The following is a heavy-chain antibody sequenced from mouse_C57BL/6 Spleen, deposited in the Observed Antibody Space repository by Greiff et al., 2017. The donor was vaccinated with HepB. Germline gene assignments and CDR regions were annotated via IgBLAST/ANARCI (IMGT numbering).Heavy chain of an antibody. D-gene: IGHD1-1*01. Sequence: EVQLVESGGGLVKPGGSLKLSCAASGFTFSSYAMSWVRQTPEKRLEWGATISAGGSYTYYPDNVKGRFTISRDNAKNNLYLQMSHLKSEDTAMYYCARRGLYGSSPYAMDYWGQGTSVTVSS. CDR2: ISAGGSYT. CDR1: GFTFSSYA. CDR3: ARRGLYGSSPYAMDY. V-gene: IGHV5-4*01. J-gene: IGHJ4*01.